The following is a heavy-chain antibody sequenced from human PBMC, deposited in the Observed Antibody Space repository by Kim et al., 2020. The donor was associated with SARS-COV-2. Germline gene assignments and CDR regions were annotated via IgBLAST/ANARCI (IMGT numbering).Heavy chain of an antibody. D-gene: IGHD3-10*01. CDR1: GGTFSSYA. CDR3: ARDSGGYYYYYGMDV. Sequence: SVKVSCKASGGTFSSYAISWVRQAPGQGLEWMGGIIPIFGTANYAQKFQGRVTITADKSTSTAYMELSSLRSEDTAVYYCARDSGGYYYYYGMDVWGQGTTVTVSS. CDR2: IIPIFGTA. J-gene: IGHJ6*02. V-gene: IGHV1-69*06.